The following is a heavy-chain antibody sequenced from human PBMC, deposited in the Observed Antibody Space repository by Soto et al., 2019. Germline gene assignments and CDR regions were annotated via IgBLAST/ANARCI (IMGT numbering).Heavy chain of an antibody. CDR2: IYYSGST. CDR3: ARVTRRVAATPNNWLFDY. D-gene: IGHD2-15*01. CDR1: GGSISSGGYY. Sequence: QVQLQESGPGLVKPSQTLSLTCTVSGGSISSGGYYWSWIRQHPGKGLEWIGYIYYSGSTYYNPSLKSRVTISVDTSKNQFSLKLSSVTAADTAVYYCARVTRRVAATPNNWLFDYWGQGTLVTVSS. V-gene: IGHV4-31*03. J-gene: IGHJ4*02.